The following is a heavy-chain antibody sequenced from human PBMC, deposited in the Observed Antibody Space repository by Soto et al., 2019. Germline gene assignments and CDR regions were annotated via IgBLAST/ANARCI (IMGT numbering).Heavy chain of an antibody. CDR2: IYPMESDA. CDR3: XRHGRSGGSSYSGYFDP. V-gene: IGHV5-51*01. CDR1: GYSFDSYW. D-gene: IGHD2-15*01. Sequence: PGESLKISCQCSGYSFDSYWIAWVRQMPGKALELIGIIYPMESDARYSPSFQGQVIISADKTINTAYLQWSSLRASDTGIYYCXRHGRSGGSSYSGYFDPWGQGTLVTVSS. J-gene: IGHJ5*02.